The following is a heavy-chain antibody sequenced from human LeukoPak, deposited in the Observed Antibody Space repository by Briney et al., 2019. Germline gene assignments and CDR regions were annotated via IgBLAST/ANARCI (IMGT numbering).Heavy chain of an antibody. D-gene: IGHD6-19*01. Sequence: SETLSLTCTVSGGSISSSSYYWGWIRQPPGKGLEWIRSIYYRGSTYYNPSLKSRVTISVDTSKNQFSLKLSSVTAADTAVYYCARPAVAGTNLVAFDIWGQGTMVTVSS. CDR2: IYYRGST. J-gene: IGHJ3*02. V-gene: IGHV4-39*01. CDR1: GGSISSSSYY. CDR3: ARPAVAGTNLVAFDI.